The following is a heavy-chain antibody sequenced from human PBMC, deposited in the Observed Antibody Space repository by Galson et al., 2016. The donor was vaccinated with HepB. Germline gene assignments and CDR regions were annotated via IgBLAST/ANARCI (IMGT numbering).Heavy chain of an antibody. CDR2: IYYSGST. V-gene: IGHV4-59*01. Sequence: SETLSLTCTVSGGSISSYYWSWIRQPPGKGLEWIGYIYYSGSTNYNPPLKSRVTISVDTSKNQFSLKLSSVTAADTAVYYCARASPRDSSGWYPDAFDIWGQGTMVTVSS. CDR1: GGSISSYY. CDR3: ARASPRDSSGWYPDAFDI. J-gene: IGHJ3*02. D-gene: IGHD6-19*01.